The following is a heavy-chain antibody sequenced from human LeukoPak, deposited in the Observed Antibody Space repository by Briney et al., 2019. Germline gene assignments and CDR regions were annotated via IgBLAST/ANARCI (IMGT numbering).Heavy chain of an antibody. CDR2: IYSGGST. Sequence: GGSLRLSCAASGFTVSSNYVSWVRQAPGKGLEWVSVIYSGGSTYYADSVKGRFTISRDNSKNTLYLQMNSLRAEDTAVYYCARAEYSSPYFDYWGQGTLVTVSS. V-gene: IGHV3-66*01. J-gene: IGHJ4*02. CDR3: ARAEYSSPYFDY. CDR1: GFTVSSNY. D-gene: IGHD6-6*01.